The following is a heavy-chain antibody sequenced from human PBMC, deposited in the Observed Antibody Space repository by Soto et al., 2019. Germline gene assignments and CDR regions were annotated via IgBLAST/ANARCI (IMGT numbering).Heavy chain of an antibody. Sequence: PSETLSLTCTVSGGSITSSSYYWGWIRQPPGKGLEWIGSIYYSGSTYYNPSLKSRVTISVDTSKNQFSLELSSVTAADTAVYYCARLRRADAGAYYSDVWGQGTTVTVSS. J-gene: IGHJ6*02. D-gene: IGHD3-10*01. CDR2: IYYSGST. V-gene: IGHV4-39*01. CDR1: GGSITSSSYY. CDR3: ARLRRADAGAYYSDV.